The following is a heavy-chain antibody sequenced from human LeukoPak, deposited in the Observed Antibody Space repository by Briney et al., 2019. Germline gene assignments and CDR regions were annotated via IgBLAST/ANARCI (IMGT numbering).Heavy chain of an antibody. V-gene: IGHV1-46*03. J-gene: IGHJ5*02. Sequence: ASVKVSCKASGYTFTIYYMHWVRQAPGQGLEWMGIINPSGGSTSYAQKFQGRVTMTRDTSTSTVYMELSSLRSEDTAVYYCARESRKKYGSGSPGWFDPWGQGTLVTVSS. CDR1: GYTFTIYY. D-gene: IGHD3-10*01. CDR2: INPSGGST. CDR3: ARESRKKYGSGSPGWFDP.